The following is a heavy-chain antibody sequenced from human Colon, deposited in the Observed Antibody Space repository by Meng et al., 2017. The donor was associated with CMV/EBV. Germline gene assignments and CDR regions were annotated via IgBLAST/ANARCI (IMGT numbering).Heavy chain of an antibody. CDR3: ARAQDSVLMVYAY. CDR1: GFTFSSYS. J-gene: IGHJ4*02. CDR2: ISSSSSYI. D-gene: IGHD2-8*01. V-gene: IGHV3-21*01. Sequence: GESLKISCAASGFTFSSYSMNWVRQAPGKGLEWVSSISSSSSYIYYADSVKGRFTISRDNAKNSVFLQMNSLRAEDTAVYYCARAQDSVLMVYAYWGQGTLVTVSS.